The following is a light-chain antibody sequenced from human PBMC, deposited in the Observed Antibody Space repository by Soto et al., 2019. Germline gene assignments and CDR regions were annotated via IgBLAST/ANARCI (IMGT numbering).Light chain of an antibody. CDR3: QQYNSYSLT. Sequence: DIQMSQSSSTLSASVGDRVTITCRASQSISSWLAWYQQKPGKAPKLLIYDASSLESGVPSRFSGSGSGTEFTLTVSSLQPDDFATYYCQQYNSYSLTFGGGTKV. J-gene: IGKJ4*01. CDR2: DAS. V-gene: IGKV1-5*01. CDR1: QSISSW.